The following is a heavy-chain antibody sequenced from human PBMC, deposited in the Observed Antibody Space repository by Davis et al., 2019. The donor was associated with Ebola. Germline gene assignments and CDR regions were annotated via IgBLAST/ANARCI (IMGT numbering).Heavy chain of an antibody. CDR3: ARREHSGSYYFHY. V-gene: IGHV4-59*01. CDR1: GGSISSYY. CDR2: IYYSGST. J-gene: IGHJ4*02. Sequence: PSETLSLTCTVSGGSISSYYWSWIRQPPGKGLEWIGYIYYSGSTNYNPSLKSRVTISVDTSKNQFSLKLTSLTAADTAVYYCARREHSGSYYFHYWGQGTLVTVSS. D-gene: IGHD1-26*01.